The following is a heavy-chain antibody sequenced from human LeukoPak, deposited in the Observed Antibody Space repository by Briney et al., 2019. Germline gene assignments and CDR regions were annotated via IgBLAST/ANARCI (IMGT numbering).Heavy chain of an antibody. D-gene: IGHD1-26*01. CDR1: GFTFSSYA. Sequence: PGGSLRLSCSASGFTFSSYAMHWVRQAPEKGLEYVSAISSNGGSTYYADSVKGRFTISRDNSKNTLYLQMSSLRAEETAVYYCVKGHLVWELGDYFDYWGQGTLVTVSS. CDR2: ISSNGGST. CDR3: VKGHLVWELGDYFDY. J-gene: IGHJ4*02. V-gene: IGHV3-64D*09.